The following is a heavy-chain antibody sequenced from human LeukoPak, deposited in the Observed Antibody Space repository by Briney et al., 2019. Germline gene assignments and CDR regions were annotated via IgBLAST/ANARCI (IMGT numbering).Heavy chain of an antibody. CDR3: ARGRIVVPRVVNYYYYYGMDV. CDR1: GGTFSSYA. Sequence: SVKVSCKASGGTFSSYAISWVRQAPGQGLEWMGGIIPIFGTANYAQKFQGRVTITAHKSTSTAYMELSSLRSEDTAVYYCARGRIVVPRVVNYYYYYGMDVWGKGTTVTVSS. V-gene: IGHV1-69*06. D-gene: IGHD2-2*01. J-gene: IGHJ6*04. CDR2: IIPIFGTA.